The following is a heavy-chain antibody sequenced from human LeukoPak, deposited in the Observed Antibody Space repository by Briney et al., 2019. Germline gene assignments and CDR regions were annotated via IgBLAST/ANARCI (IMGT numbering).Heavy chain of an antibody. V-gene: IGHV3-11*06. D-gene: IGHD2-15*01. CDR2: ISNSSSYT. Sequence: GGSLRLSCAASGFTFSDYYMSWIRQAPGKGLEWVSYISNSSSYTNYADSVKGRFTISRDNAKNSLYLQMNSLRAEDTAVYYCARSVVAGATTDYYYGMDVWGQGTTVTVSS. CDR3: ARSVVAGATTDYYYGMDV. J-gene: IGHJ6*02. CDR1: GFTFSDYY.